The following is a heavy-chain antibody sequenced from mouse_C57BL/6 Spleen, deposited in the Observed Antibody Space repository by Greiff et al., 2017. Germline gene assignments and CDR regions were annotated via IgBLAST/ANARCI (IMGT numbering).Heavy chain of an antibody. D-gene: IGHD1-1*01. CDR3: ARKEYYYGRGAY. Sequence: QVQLQQSGAELVRPGASVTLSCKASGYTFTDYEMHWVKQTPVHGLEWIGAIDPETGGTAYNQKFKGKAILTADKSSSTAYMELRSLTSEDSAVYYCARKEYYYGRGAYWGQGTLVTVSA. CDR1: GYTFTDYE. CDR2: IDPETGGT. J-gene: IGHJ3*01. V-gene: IGHV1-15*01.